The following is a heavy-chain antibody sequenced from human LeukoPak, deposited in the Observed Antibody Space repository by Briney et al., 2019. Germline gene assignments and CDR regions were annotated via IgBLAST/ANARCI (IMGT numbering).Heavy chain of an antibody. CDR1: GFTFSSYA. V-gene: IGHV3-30*04. CDR2: I. J-gene: IGHJ3*02. CDR3: ARFDYYYGSGSHPNGFDI. Sequence: GGSLRLSCAASGFTFSSYAMHWVRQAPGKGLEWVAVIYYADSVKGRFTISRDNSKNTLYLQMNSLRAEDTAVYYCARFDYYYGSGSHPNGFDIWGQGTVVTVSS. D-gene: IGHD3-10*01.